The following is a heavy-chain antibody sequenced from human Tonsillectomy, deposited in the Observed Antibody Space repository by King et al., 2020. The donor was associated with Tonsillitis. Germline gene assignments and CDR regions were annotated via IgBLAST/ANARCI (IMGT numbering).Heavy chain of an antibody. CDR2: ISYDGSNK. J-gene: IGHJ4*02. V-gene: IGHV3-30*18. CDR1: GFTFSSYG. Sequence: VQLVESGGGVVQPGRSLRLSCAASGFTFSSYGMHWVRQAPGKGLEWVAVISYDGSNKYYADSVKGRFTISRDNSKNTLYLQMNSLSAEDTAVYYCAKDLGGGAVDYWGQGTLVTVSS. CDR3: AKDLGGGAVDY. D-gene: IGHD3-16*01.